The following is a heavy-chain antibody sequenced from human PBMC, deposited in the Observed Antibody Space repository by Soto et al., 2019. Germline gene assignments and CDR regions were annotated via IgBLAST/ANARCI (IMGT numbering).Heavy chain of an antibody. CDR1: GYSFTSYW. CDR2: IYPGDSDT. CDR3: ARLGIAAPTYNWFDP. V-gene: IGHV5-51*01. J-gene: IGHJ5*02. D-gene: IGHD6-6*01. Sequence: GESVKISCXGSGYSFTSYWIGWVRQMPGKGLEWMGIIYPGDSDTRYSPSFQGQVTISADKSISTAYLQWSSLKASDTAMYYCARLGIAAPTYNWFDPWGQGTLVTVSS.